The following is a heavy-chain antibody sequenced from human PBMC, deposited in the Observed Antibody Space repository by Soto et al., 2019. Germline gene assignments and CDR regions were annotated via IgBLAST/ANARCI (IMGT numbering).Heavy chain of an antibody. J-gene: IGHJ3*02. V-gene: IGHV1-18*01. CDR3: ARVYKRITLIVCAFDI. D-gene: IGHD3-22*01. CDR2: ISAYNGNT. CDR1: GYTFTSYG. Sequence: ASVKVSCKASGYTFTSYGISWVRQAPGQGLEWMGWISAYNGNTNYAQKLQGRVTMTTDTSTSTAYMELRSLGSDDTAVYYCARVYKRITLIVCAFDIWGQGTMVSGSS.